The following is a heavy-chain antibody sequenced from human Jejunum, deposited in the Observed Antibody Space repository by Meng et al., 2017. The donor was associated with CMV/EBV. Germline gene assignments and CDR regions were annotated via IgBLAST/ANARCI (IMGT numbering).Heavy chain of an antibody. CDR3: SSAPGDY. CDR2: INPKTGGT. J-gene: IGHJ4*02. V-gene: IGHV1-2*02. D-gene: IGHD1-14*01. CDR1: GYSCSDYY. Sequence: KVSCKASGYSCSDYYMNWVRQAPGQGLEWMGWINPKTGGTDYAQKFQGRVTLTRDTSITTVYMELSNLKSDDSAVYYCSSAPGDYWGQGTLVTVSS.